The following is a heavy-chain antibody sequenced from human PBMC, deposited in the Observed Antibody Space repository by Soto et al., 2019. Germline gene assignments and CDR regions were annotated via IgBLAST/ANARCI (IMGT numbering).Heavy chain of an antibody. Sequence: GGSLRLSCAASGFTFSSYAMSWVRQAPGKGLEWVSAISGSGGSTYYADSVKGRFTISRDNSKNTLYLQMNSLRAEDTAVYYCAKHRCSGGSCSPGPIDYWGQGTLVTVSS. J-gene: IGHJ4*02. CDR3: AKHRCSGGSCSPGPIDY. CDR2: ISGSGGST. CDR1: GFTFSSYA. V-gene: IGHV3-23*01. D-gene: IGHD2-15*01.